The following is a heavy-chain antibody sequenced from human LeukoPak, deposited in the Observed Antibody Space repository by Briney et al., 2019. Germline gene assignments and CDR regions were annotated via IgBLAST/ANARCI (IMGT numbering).Heavy chain of an antibody. Sequence: SETLSLTCTVSGGSISSSSYYWGWIRQPPGKGLEWIGTIYYSGSTYYNPSLKSRVTISVDSSKNQFSLRLSSVTAADTAVYYCARESLTWLQSRTSCFDPWGQGTLVTVSS. D-gene: IGHD5-24*01. CDR3: ARESLTWLQSRTSCFDP. V-gene: IGHV4-39*07. CDR1: GGSISSSSYY. CDR2: IYYSGST. J-gene: IGHJ5*02.